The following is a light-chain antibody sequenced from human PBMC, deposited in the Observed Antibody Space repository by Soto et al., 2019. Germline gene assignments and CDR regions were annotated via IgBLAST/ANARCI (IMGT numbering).Light chain of an antibody. CDR2: KAS. CDR3: QHYKSYPWT. CDR1: QNIRSY. Sequence: DIQMIQSPSSLSASVGDRVTISCRASQNIRSYVNWYQQKPGKAPKLLMYKASSLESGVPSRFSGSGSETEFTLTISSLQPDDFATYYCQHYKSYPWTFGQGTKVDIK. V-gene: IGKV1-5*03. J-gene: IGKJ1*01.